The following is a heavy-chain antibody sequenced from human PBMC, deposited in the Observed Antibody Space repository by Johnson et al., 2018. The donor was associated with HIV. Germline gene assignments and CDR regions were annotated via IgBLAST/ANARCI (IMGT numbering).Heavy chain of an antibody. CDR2: ISYDGSNK. D-gene: IGHD6-6*01. Sequence: QVQLVEAGGGVVQPWRSLRLSCAASGFTFSSYAMHWVRQAPGKGLEWVAVISYDGSNKYYADSVKGRFTISRDNSKNTLYLHMNSLRAEDTAVYYCARERSLNEYSSSWDAFDIWGQGTMVTVSS. J-gene: IGHJ3*02. V-gene: IGHV3-30-3*01. CDR3: ARERSLNEYSSSWDAFDI. CDR1: GFTFSSYA.